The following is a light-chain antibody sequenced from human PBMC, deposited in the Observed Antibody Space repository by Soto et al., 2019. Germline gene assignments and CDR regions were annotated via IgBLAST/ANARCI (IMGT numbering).Light chain of an antibody. Sequence: QAVVTQPRSVSGSPGQSVTISCTGTSSDVGAYNYVSWYQHHPGKAPKLMIYDVSKRPSGVPDRFSGSKSGNTASLTISGLQAEDEADYYCCSYAGSYTHVFGTGTKLTVL. V-gene: IGLV2-11*01. CDR1: SSDVGAYNY. CDR2: DVS. CDR3: CSYAGSYTHV. J-gene: IGLJ1*01.